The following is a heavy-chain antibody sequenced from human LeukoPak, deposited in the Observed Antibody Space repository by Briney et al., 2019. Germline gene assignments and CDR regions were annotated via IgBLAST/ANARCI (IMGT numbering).Heavy chain of an antibody. Sequence: SETLSLTCTVSGGSISGYYWSWIRQPPGKGLDWIGYIYSSGNTNYNPSLKSRVTISVDTSKNQFSLKLSSVTAADTAVYYCAREVPDTAMVPLWGQGALVTVSS. CDR3: AREVPDTAMVPL. D-gene: IGHD5-18*01. J-gene: IGHJ4*02. V-gene: IGHV4-59*01. CDR1: GGSISGYY. CDR2: IYSSGNT.